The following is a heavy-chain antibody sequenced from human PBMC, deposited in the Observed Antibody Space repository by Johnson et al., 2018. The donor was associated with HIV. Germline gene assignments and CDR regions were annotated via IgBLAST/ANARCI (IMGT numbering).Heavy chain of an antibody. Sequence: EVQLVESGGGLVKPGGSLRLSCAASGFTFSSYWMHWVRQAPGKGLVWVSRINSDGSSTSYADSVKGRFTISRDNAKNSLYLQMNSLRAEDTAVYYCARALYYYERGDAFDIWGQGTMVTVSS. CDR3: ARALYYYERGDAFDI. CDR2: INSDGSST. CDR1: GFTFSSYW. D-gene: IGHD3-22*01. J-gene: IGHJ3*02. V-gene: IGHV3-74*02.